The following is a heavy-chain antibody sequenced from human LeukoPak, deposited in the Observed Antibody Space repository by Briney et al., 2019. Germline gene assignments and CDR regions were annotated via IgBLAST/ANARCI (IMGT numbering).Heavy chain of an antibody. CDR3: ARDPGSSLDY. CDR1: GFTFRNYA. D-gene: IGHD6-13*01. CDR2: ISTNGGGT. Sequence: GGSLRLSCAASGFTFRNYAMSWVRQAPGKGLEWVSAISTNGGGTYYTDSVKGRFTISRHNSKNTLYLQMNSLRAEDTAVYYCARDPGSSLDYWGQGTLVTVSS. V-gene: IGHV3-23*01. J-gene: IGHJ4*02.